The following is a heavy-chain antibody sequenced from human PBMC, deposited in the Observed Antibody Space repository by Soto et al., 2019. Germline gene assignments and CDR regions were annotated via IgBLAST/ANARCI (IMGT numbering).Heavy chain of an antibody. V-gene: IGHV3-66*01. CDR1: GFTVSSNY. D-gene: IGHD2-15*01. CDR2: IYSGGST. CDR3: ARDRCSGGSCYNLQYYMDV. J-gene: IGHJ6*03. Sequence: GGSLRLSCAASGFTVSSNYMSWVRQAPGKGLEWVSVIYSGGSTYYADYVKGRFTISRDNSKNTLYLQMNSLRAEDTAVYYCARDRCSGGSCYNLQYYMDVWGKGTTVTVSS.